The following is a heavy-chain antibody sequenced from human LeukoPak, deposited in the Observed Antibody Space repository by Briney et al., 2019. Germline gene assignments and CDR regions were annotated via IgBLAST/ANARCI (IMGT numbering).Heavy chain of an antibody. V-gene: IGHV4-34*01. J-gene: IGHJ4*02. Sequence: PSETLSLTCAVYGGSFSGYYWSWIRQPPGKGLEWIGEINHSGSTNYNPSLKSGVTISVDTSKNQFSLKLSSVTAADTAVYYCARRDSAIVKEEYWGQGTLVTVSS. D-gene: IGHD1-26*01. CDR2: INHSGST. CDR1: GGSFSGYY. CDR3: ARRDSAIVKEEY.